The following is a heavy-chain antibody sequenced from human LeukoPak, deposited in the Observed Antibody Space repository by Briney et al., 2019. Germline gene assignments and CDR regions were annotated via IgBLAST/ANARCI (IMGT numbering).Heavy chain of an antibody. D-gene: IGHD6-19*01. CDR2: IWYDGSNK. J-gene: IGHJ4*02. V-gene: IGHV3-33*01. CDR1: GFTFSSYG. Sequence: PGGSLRLSCAASGFTFSSYGMHWVRQAPGKGLEWVAVIWYDGSNKYYADSVKGRFTISRDNSKNTLYLQMNSLRAEDTAMYYCARDGSSGWYWVDYWGQGTLVTVSS. CDR3: ARDGSSGWYWVDY.